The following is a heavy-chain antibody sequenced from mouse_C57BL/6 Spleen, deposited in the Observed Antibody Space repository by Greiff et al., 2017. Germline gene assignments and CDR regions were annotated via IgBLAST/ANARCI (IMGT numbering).Heavy chain of an antibody. CDR1: GYTFTSYW. CDR3: ARKPYGNFPFAY. CDR2: IDPSDSYT. V-gene: IGHV1-50*01. D-gene: IGHD2-10*02. J-gene: IGHJ3*01. Sequence: QVQLQQPGAELVKPGASVKLSCKASGYTFTSYWMQWVKQRPGQGLEWIGEIDPSDSYTNYNQKFKGKATLTVDTSSSTAYMHLSSLTSEDSAVYYCARKPYGNFPFAYWGQGTLVTVSA.